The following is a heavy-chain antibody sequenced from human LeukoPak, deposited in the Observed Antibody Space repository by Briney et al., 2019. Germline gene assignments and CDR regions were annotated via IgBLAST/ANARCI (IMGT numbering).Heavy chain of an antibody. D-gene: IGHD4-11*01. CDR2: MNPDSGNT. CDR1: GYTFTSYD. Sequence: ASVKVSCKASGYTFTSYDINWVRQATGQGLEWMGWMNPDSGNTGYAQKFQGRVTITRNTSISTAYMELSSLRSEDTAVYYCARGSNWDAFDIWGQGTMVTVSS. V-gene: IGHV1-8*03. CDR3: ARGSNWDAFDI. J-gene: IGHJ3*02.